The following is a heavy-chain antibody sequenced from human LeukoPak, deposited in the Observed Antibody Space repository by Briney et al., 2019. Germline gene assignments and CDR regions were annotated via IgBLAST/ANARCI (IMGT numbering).Heavy chain of an antibody. V-gene: IGHV4-30-2*01. CDR2: IYHSEST. CDR1: GGSISGYY. CDR3: ARVPFDYYDSDDYYYHDAFDI. D-gene: IGHD3-22*01. J-gene: IGHJ3*02. Sequence: PSETLSLTCTVSGGSISGYYWNWIRQPPGKGLEWIGYIYHSESTYYNPSLKNRVTISIDRSKNQLSLNLSSVTAADTAVYYCARVPFDYYDSDDYYYHDAFDIWGQGTMVTVSS.